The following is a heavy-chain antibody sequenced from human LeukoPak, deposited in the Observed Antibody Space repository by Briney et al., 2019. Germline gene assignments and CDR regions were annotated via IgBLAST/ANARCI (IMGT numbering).Heavy chain of an antibody. CDR2: IRSNSYGGTA. Sequence: AMSWVRQAPGKGVEWVGFIRSNSYGGTADYAASVKGRFSISRDDSKSIAYLQMNSLKTEDTAVYYCTRDAESRYYDSSGYPYWGQGTLVTVSS. D-gene: IGHD3-22*01. J-gene: IGHJ4*02. CDR3: TRDAESRYYDSSGYPY. V-gene: IGHV3-49*04. CDR1: A.